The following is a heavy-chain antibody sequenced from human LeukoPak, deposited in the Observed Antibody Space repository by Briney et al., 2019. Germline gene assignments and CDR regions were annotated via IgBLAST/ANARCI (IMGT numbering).Heavy chain of an antibody. J-gene: IGHJ4*02. CDR2: ISAYNGNT. CDR3: AGSLTTLTTFDY. V-gene: IGHV1-18*01. D-gene: IGHD4-17*01. CDR1: GYTFIIYG. Sequence: ASVKASCKASGYTFIIYGISWVRQAPGQGLEWMGWISAYNGNTNYAQKLQGRVTMTTDTSTSTAYMELSSLRSDDTAMYYCAGSLTTLTTFDYWGQGTLVTVSS.